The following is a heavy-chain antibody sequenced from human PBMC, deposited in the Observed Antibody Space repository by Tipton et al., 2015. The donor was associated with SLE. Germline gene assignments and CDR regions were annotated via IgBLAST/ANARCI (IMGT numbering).Heavy chain of an antibody. CDR2: IYASGST. J-gene: IGHJ2*01. CDR3: VKDARTYVNFDYYYDV. V-gene: IGHV4-61*02. D-gene: IGHD5-12*01. CDR1: GGSITNDNHY. Sequence: TLSLTCTVSGGSITNDNHYWSWIRQPAGKGLEWIGRIYASGSTNYNPSLKGRLTISVDTSKNQFSLNLSSVTAADTAVYYCVKDARTYVNFDYYYDVWGRGSLVTVSS.